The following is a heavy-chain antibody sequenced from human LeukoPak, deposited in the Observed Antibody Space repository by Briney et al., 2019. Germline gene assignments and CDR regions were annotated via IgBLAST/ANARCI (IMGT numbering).Heavy chain of an antibody. CDR1: GGSISSYY. D-gene: IGHD4-17*01. CDR2: IYTSGCT. J-gene: IGHJ4*02. V-gene: IGHV4-4*07. Sequence: PSETLSLTCTVSGGSISSYYWSWIRQPAGKGLEWIGRIYTSGCTNYNPSLKSRVTMSVDTSKNQFSLKLSSVTAADTAVYYCARELSRENDYGKSSGNFDYWGQGTLVTVS. CDR3: ARELSRENDYGKSSGNFDY.